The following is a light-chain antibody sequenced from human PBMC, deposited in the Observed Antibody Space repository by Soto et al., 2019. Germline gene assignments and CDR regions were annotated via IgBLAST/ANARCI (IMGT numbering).Light chain of an antibody. Sequence: DIQMTQSPSSLSASVGDRVTITCQASQDINKNLNWYRQKPGQAPELLIYAASSLQSGVPSRFSGSESGTEFTLTITSLQPEDFATYYCQQSYSPPRTFGQGTKVDIK. CDR3: QQSYSPPRT. CDR1: QDINKN. J-gene: IGKJ1*01. CDR2: AAS. V-gene: IGKV1-39*01.